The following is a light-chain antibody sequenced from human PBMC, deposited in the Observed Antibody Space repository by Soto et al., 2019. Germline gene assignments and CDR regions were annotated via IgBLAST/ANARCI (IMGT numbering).Light chain of an antibody. J-gene: IGLJ2*01. CDR1: NIGSKG. Sequence: SYELTQPPSVSVAPGKTARITCGGNNIGSKGVHWYQQKPGQAPVLVIYYNTDRPSGIPERFSGSNSGNTATLTISRVEAWDEADYYCQVWDSSNDHVIFGGGTQLTVL. CDR3: QVWDSSNDHVI. CDR2: YNT. V-gene: IGLV3-21*04.